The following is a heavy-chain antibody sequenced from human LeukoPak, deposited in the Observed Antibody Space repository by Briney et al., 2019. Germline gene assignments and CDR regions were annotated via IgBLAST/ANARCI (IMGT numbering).Heavy chain of an antibody. D-gene: IGHD5-12*01. CDR2: ISYDGSNK. J-gene: IGHJ6*02. V-gene: IGHV3-30*18. CDR1: GFTFSSYG. CDR3: AKEGGYSGYDPPYYCYGMDV. Sequence: PGRSLRLSCAASGFTFSSYGMHWVRQAPGKGLEWVAVISYDGSNKYYADSVKGRFTISRDNSKNTLYLQMNSLRAEDTAVYYCAKEGGYSGYDPPYYCYGMDVWGQGTTVTVSS.